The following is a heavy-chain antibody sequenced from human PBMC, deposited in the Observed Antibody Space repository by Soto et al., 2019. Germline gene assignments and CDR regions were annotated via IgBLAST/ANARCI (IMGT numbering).Heavy chain of an antibody. D-gene: IGHD4-17*01. Sequence: EVQRMESGGGLVQPGRSLRLSCAASGFTFDDYARHWVRQAPGKGLEWVSGISWNSGSIGYADSVKGRFTISRDNAKNSLYLQMNRLRAEDTALYYCAKSLDYGDPTSPFDYWGQRTLVTVSS. CDR3: AKSLDYGDPTSPFDY. CDR1: GFTFDDYA. V-gene: IGHV3-9*01. J-gene: IGHJ4*02. CDR2: ISWNSGSI.